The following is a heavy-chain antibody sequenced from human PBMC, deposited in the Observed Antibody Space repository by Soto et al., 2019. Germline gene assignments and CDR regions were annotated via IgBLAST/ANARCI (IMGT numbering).Heavy chain of an antibody. D-gene: IGHD4-17*01. CDR3: ARVKGVTPVVWFDP. J-gene: IGHJ5*02. Sequence: ASVKVSCKGSGYTFTSYGISWVRQAPGQGLEWMGWISAYNGNTNTNYAQKLQGRVTMTTDTSTSTVYMELRSLRSDDTAVYYCARVKGVTPVVWFDPWGQGTLVTVSS. CDR2: ISAYNGNTNT. V-gene: IGHV1-18*01. CDR1: GYTFTSYG.